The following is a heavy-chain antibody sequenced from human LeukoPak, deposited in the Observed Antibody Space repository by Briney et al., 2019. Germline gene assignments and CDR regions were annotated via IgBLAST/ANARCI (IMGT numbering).Heavy chain of an antibody. V-gene: IGHV4-34*01. CDR2: INHSGST. J-gene: IGHJ4*02. CDR1: GGSFSGYY. Sequence: PSEALSLTCAVYGGSFSGYYWRGIGQPPGKGLDGIGGINHSGSTNYNPSLTSGVTISVHPSKNPFSLTPSSLTAADTAVYYCATKRACLTSSSGCYFDYWGQGTLVTVSS. CDR3: ATKRACLTSSSGCYFDY. D-gene: IGHD6-19*01.